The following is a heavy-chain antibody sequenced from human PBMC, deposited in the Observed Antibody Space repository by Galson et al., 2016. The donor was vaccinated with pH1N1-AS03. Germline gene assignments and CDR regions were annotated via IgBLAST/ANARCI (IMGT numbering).Heavy chain of an antibody. J-gene: IGHJ4*02. Sequence: SVKVSCKATGGTFGTYGITWVRQGPGQGLEWMGGIIPAVGITHYAQKYQGRFTFTAAESTATAYMELSSLTSEDTAIYYCARDRHYDSSGRYFYESEHWGQGTLVIVSS. D-gene: IGHD3-22*01. CDR2: IIPAVGIT. CDR3: ARDRHYDSSGRYFYESEH. V-gene: IGHV1-69*10. CDR1: GGTFGTYG.